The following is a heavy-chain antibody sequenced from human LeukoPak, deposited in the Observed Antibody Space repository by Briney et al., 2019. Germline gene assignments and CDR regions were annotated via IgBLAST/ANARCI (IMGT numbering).Heavy chain of an antibody. V-gene: IGHV5-51*01. D-gene: IGHD1-26*01. Sequence: GESLKISCKGSGYSFTSYWIGWVRQMPGKGLEWMGIIYSPSFQGQVTISADKSISTAYLQWSSLKASDTAMYYCARIGVRATRGAFDIWGQGTMVTVSS. CDR3: ARIGVRATRGAFDI. CDR2: IY. CDR1: GYSFTSYW. J-gene: IGHJ3*02.